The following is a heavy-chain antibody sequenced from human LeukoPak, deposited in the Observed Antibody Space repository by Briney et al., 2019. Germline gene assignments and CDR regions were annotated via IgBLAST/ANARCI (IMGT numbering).Heavy chain of an antibody. V-gene: IGHV4-59*12. D-gene: IGHD3-3*01. Sequence: SEALSLTCTVSGGSISSYYWSWIRQPPGKGPEWIGYIYYSGSTNYNPSLKSRVTISVDKSKNQFSLKLSSVTAADTAVYYCARRQNSVTIFGMIRVGYYYMDVWGKGTTVTVSS. CDR1: GGSISSYY. J-gene: IGHJ6*03. CDR3: ARRQNSVTIFGMIRVGYYYMDV. CDR2: IYYSGST.